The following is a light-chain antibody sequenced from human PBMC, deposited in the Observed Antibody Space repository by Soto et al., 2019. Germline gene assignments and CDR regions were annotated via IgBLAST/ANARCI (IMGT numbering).Light chain of an antibody. J-gene: IGKJ5*01. Sequence: IPLTQSPSSLSASVGDRVTITCRASQGINTFLAWYQQKPGKAPKLLIYAASTLQSGVPSRFSGSGSGTDFTLTISSLQSEDFATYYCQQLNSYPITFGQGTRLEIK. V-gene: IGKV1-9*01. CDR2: AAS. CDR3: QQLNSYPIT. CDR1: QGINTF.